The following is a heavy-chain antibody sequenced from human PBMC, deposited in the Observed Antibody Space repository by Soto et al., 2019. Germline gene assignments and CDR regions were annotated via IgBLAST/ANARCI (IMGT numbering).Heavy chain of an antibody. D-gene: IGHD2-2*01. CDR2: LSSGGSYI. CDR1: GFTFSTYS. J-gene: IGHJ6*04. CDR3: ATTMRISPAMDV. V-gene: IGHV3-21*01. Sequence: EVQLVESGGGLVKPGGSLRLSCAASGFTFSTYSMNWVRQAPGKGLEWVAYLSSGGSYISHADSVKGRLTISRDNAKNSLSLQMHNLRAEDTAVYYCATTMRISPAMDVWSKGTTVTVSS.